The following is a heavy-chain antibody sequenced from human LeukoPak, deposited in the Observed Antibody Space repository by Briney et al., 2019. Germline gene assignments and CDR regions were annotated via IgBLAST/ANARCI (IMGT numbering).Heavy chain of an antibody. V-gene: IGHV3-48*01. J-gene: IGHJ4*02. CDR3: AKGAGLYDSSGYSYFDY. D-gene: IGHD3-22*01. CDR1: GFTFSSYS. Sequence: GGSLRLSCAASGFTFSSYSMNWVRQAPGKGLEWVSYISSSSSTIYYADSVKGRFTISRDNAKNSLYLQMNSLRAEDMALYYCAKGAGLYDSSGYSYFDYWGQGTLVTVSS. CDR2: ISSSSSTI.